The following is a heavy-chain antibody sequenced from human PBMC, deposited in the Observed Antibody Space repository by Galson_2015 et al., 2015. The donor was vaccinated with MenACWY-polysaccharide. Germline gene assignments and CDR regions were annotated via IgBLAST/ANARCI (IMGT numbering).Heavy chain of an antibody. J-gene: IGHJ6*02. CDR3: AGGTALVIDYYYYGMDV. V-gene: IGHV3-33*01. CDR1: GFAFSSYG. CDR2: IRYDGSNK. Sequence: SLRLSCAASGFAFSSYGMHWVRQAPGKGLEWVALIRYDGSNKYYADSVKGRFTISRDNSKSTLYLQMNSLRAADTAVYYCAGGTALVIDYYYYGMDVWGQGTTVTVSS. D-gene: IGHD5-18*01.